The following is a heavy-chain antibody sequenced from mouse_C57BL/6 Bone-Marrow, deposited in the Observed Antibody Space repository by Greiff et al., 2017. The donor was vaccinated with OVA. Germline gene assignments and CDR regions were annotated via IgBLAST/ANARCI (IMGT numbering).Heavy chain of an antibody. CDR1: GFNIKDVY. CDR3: TTGVYDYPYYDD. V-gene: IGHV14-4*01. J-gene: IGHJ2*01. Sequence: VQLQQSGAELVRPGASVKLSCTASGFNIKDVYMHWVKQRPEQGLEWIGWIDPENGDTDYASKFQGKSTITADTSSNTAYLQRSCLTSEDTAVYYCTTGVYDYPYYDDWGQGTTLTVSS. D-gene: IGHD2-4*01. CDR2: IDPENGDT.